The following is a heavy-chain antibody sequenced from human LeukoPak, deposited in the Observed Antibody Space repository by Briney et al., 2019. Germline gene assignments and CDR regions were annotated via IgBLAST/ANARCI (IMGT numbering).Heavy chain of an antibody. CDR1: GGSISSGGYY. J-gene: IGHJ6*03. CDR2: IYYSGST. V-gene: IGHV4-31*03. CDR3: ARVPRIYYYYYMDV. Sequence: SQTLSLTCTVSGGSISSGGYYWSWIRQHPGKGLEWIGYIYYSGSTYYNPSLESRVTISVDTSKNQFSLKLSSVTAADTAVYYCARVPRIYYYYYMDVWGKGTTVTVSS.